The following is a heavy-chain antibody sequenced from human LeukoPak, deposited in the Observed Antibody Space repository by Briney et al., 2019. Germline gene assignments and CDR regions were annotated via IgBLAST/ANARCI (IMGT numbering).Heavy chain of an antibody. CDR2: INTSGGST. V-gene: IGHV3-23*01. D-gene: IGHD4-17*01. CDR3: AKAGYGVFRGYDY. CDR1: GFTFSTYT. Sequence: GGSLRLSCAASGFTFSTYTMTWVRQAPGKGLEWVSTINTSGGSTYYEDSVKGRFTISRDDSENTLYLQMGSLTAEDTALYYCAKAGYGVFRGYDYWGQGTLVTVSS. J-gene: IGHJ4*02.